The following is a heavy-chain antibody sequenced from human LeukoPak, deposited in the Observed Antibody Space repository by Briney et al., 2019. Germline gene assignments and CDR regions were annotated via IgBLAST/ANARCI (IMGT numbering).Heavy chain of an antibody. D-gene: IGHD5-18*01. CDR2: ISSSGSTI. V-gene: IGHV3-11*01. Sequence: GGSLRLSCAASGFTFGDSYMSWIRQAPGKGLEWVSYISSSGSTIYYADSVKGRFTISRDNAKNSLYLQMNSLRAEDTAVYYCAREGDTAMALDYWGQGTLVTVSS. CDR3: AREGDTAMALDY. CDR1: GFTFGDSY. J-gene: IGHJ4*02.